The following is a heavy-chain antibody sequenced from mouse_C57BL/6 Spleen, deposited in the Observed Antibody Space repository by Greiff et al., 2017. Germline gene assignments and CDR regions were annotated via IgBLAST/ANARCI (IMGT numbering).Heavy chain of an antibody. CDR2: INPNNGGT. CDR3: TRSCYSNYYSYFDV. D-gene: IGHD2-5*01. Sequence: VQLQQSGPELVKPGASVKISCKASGYTFTDYYMNWVKQSHGKSLEWIGDINPNNGGTSYNQKFKGKATLTVDKSSSTAYMELRSLTSEDSAVYYCTRSCYSNYYSYFDVWGTGTTVTVSS. CDR1: GYTFTDYY. J-gene: IGHJ1*03. V-gene: IGHV1-26*01.